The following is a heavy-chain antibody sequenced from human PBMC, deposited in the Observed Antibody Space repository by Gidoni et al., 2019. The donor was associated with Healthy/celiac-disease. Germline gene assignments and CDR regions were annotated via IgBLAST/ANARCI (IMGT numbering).Heavy chain of an antibody. D-gene: IGHD3-10*01. CDR1: GGSISSSSYY. V-gene: IGHV4-39*01. CDR3: AAQYGSGSYYNSYWFDP. J-gene: IGHJ5*02. CDR2: IYYSGST. Sequence: QLQLQESGPGLVKPSETLSLTCTVSGGSISSSSYYWGWIRQPPGKGLEWIGSIYYSGSTYYNPSLKSRVTISVDTSKNQSSLKLSSVTAADTAVYYCAAQYGSGSYYNSYWFDPWGQGTLVTVSS.